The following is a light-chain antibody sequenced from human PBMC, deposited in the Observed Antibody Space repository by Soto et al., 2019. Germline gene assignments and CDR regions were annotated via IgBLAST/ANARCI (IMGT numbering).Light chain of an antibody. V-gene: IGKV1-33*01. Sequence: DIPMTQSASALAASIGDRVTITCQASHVSSEHLNWYQQKPGKAPELLIYDISTLEVGVPSRFGGSGSGTDFTLTITGLQPEDIATYYCQQYYSLPYTFGQGTKLEI. CDR1: HVSSEH. J-gene: IGKJ2*01. CDR3: QQYYSLPYT. CDR2: DIS.